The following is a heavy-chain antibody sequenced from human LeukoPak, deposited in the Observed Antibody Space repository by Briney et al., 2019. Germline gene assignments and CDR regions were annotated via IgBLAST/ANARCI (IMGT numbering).Heavy chain of an antibody. Sequence: SVKVSCKASGGTFSSYAISWVRQAPGQGLERMGRIIPILGIANYAQKFQGRVTITADKSTSTAYMELSSLRSEDTAVYYCARSYNDSSGYWNYWGQGTLVTVSS. D-gene: IGHD3-22*01. CDR2: IIPILGIA. V-gene: IGHV1-69*04. CDR3: ARSYNDSSGYWNY. CDR1: GGTFSSYA. J-gene: IGHJ4*02.